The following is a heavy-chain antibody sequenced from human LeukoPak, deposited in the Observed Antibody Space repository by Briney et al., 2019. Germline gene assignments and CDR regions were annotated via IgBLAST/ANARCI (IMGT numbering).Heavy chain of an antibody. V-gene: IGHV4-39*01. CDR3: ALRYCGDGSCYFDY. CDR1: SGSISSNNYF. D-gene: IGHD2-15*01. CDR2: FYYTENI. J-gene: IGHJ4*02. Sequence: SETLSLTCTVSSGSISSNNYFWGWIRQPSGMGLEWIGSFYYTENIYYNPSLKSRVTISVDKSKRQISLRLSSVTATDTAVYYCALRYCGDGSCYFDYWGQGTLVTVSS.